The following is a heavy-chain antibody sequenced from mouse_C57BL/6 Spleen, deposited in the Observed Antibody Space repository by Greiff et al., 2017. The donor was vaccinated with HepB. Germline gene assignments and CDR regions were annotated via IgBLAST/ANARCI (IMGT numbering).Heavy chain of an antibody. CDR1: GYSITSGYD. D-gene: IGHD2-4*01. V-gene: IGHV3-1*01. CDR3: ARSYYDYGGYAMDY. CDR2: ISYSGST. J-gene: IGHJ4*01. Sequence: EVKLVESGPGMVKPSQSLSLTCTVTGYSITSGYDWHWIRHFPGNKLEWMGYISYSGSTNYNPSLKSRISITHDTSKNHFFLKLNSVTTEDTATYYCARSYYDYGGYAMDYWGQGTSVTVSS.